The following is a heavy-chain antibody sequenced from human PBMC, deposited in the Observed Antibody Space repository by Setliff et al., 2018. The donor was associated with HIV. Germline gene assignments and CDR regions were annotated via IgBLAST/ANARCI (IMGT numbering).Heavy chain of an antibody. Sequence: PGGSLRLSCAAPGLTFEYYAMTWVRQAPGKALEWISFISHGGATKYYADSVKGRFTISRDNAKNSLYLVMNDLRADDTATYYCARDRLTNVRYWTSDYWGQGTLVTVSS. CDR1: GLTFEYYA. V-gene: IGHV3-48*01. CDR2: ISHGGATK. J-gene: IGHJ4*02. D-gene: IGHD2-8*01. CDR3: ARDRLTNVRYWTSDY.